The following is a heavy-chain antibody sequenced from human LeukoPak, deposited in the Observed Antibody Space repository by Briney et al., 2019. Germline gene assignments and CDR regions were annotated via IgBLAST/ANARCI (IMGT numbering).Heavy chain of an antibody. Sequence: PSETLSLTCAVYGGSFSGYYWSWIRQPPGKGLEWIGEINHSGSTNYNPSLKSRVTISVDTSKNQFSLKLSSVTAADTAVYYCASEIRRRGVDYWGQGTLVTVSS. CDR1: GGSFSGYY. V-gene: IGHV4-34*01. J-gene: IGHJ4*02. D-gene: IGHD3-10*01. CDR2: INHSGST. CDR3: ASEIRRRGVDY.